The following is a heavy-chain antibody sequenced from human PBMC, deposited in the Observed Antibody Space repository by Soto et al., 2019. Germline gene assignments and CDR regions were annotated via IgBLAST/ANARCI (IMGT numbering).Heavy chain of an antibody. V-gene: IGHV4-59*01. Sequence: PSETLSLTCAVYGGSFSGYYWSWIRQPPGKGLEWIGYIYYSGSTNYNPSLKSRVTISVDTSKNQFSLKLSSVTAADTAVYYCARVSPLKTHCSGGSCYYKDYWGQGTLVTVSS. CDR1: GGSFSGYY. J-gene: IGHJ4*02. D-gene: IGHD2-15*01. CDR2: IYYSGST. CDR3: ARVSPLKTHCSGGSCYYKDY.